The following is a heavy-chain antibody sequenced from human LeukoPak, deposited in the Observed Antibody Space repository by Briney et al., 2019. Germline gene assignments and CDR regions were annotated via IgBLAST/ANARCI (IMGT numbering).Heavy chain of an antibody. J-gene: IGHJ3*02. D-gene: IGHD3-3*01. Sequence: ASVKVSCKASGYTFTGYYMHWVRQAPGQGLEWMGWINPNSGGTNYAQKFQGRGTMTRDTSISTAYMEVSRVRSDDTAVYYCARGDQYDSHAFDIWGQGTMVHVSS. V-gene: IGHV1-2*02. CDR3: ARGDQYDSHAFDI. CDR1: GYTFTGYY. CDR2: INPNSGGT.